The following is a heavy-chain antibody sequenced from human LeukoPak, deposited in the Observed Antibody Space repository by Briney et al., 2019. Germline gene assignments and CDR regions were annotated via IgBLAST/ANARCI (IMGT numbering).Heavy chain of an antibody. V-gene: IGHV1-18*01. CDR3: ARDQAASGSYSGFDY. Sequence: APVKVSCKASDYTFTSYGISWVRQAPGQGLEWMGWISAYNGNTNYAQKFQGRVTVTTDTSTSTAYMELRSLRSDDTAVYYCARDQAASGSYSGFDYWGQGTLVTVSS. CDR1: DYTFTSYG. CDR2: ISAYNGNT. D-gene: IGHD1-26*01. J-gene: IGHJ4*02.